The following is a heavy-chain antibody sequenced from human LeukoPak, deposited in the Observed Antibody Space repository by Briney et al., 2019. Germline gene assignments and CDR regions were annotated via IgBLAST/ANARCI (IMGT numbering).Heavy chain of an antibody. V-gene: IGHV3-30*03. CDR1: GFTFSNAW. CDR2: ISYDGSNK. J-gene: IGHJ4*02. D-gene: IGHD6-19*01. Sequence: GGSLRLSCAASGFTFSNAWMSWVRQAPGKGLEWVAVISYDGSNKYYADSVKGRFTISRDNSKNTLYLQMNSLRAEDTAVYYCAGEPKQWLVLGYWGQGTLVTVSS. CDR3: AGEPKQWLVLGY.